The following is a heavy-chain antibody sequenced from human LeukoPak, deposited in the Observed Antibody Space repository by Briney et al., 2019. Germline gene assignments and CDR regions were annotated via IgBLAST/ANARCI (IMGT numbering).Heavy chain of an antibody. CDR1: GLSVTSNY. CDR2: IYSGGST. Sequence: GGSLRLSCAASGLSVTSNYMSWVRQAPGKGLEWVSVIYSGGSTYYADSVTGRFTISRDNSKNTLYLQMNSLRAEDTAVYYCARVLPTGNCFDDWGQGIPVTVSS. V-gene: IGHV3-53*01. CDR3: ARVLPTGNCFDD. D-gene: IGHD4-23*01. J-gene: IGHJ4*02.